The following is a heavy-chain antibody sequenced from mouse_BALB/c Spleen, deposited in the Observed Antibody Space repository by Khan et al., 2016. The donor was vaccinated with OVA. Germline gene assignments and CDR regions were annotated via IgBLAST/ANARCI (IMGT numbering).Heavy chain of an antibody. CDR2: IDPFNGST. CDR1: GYSFTTYY. Sequence: EVQLQESGPELMKPGASVKSSCKAPGYSFTTYYIDWVKQINGKSLEWIGYIDPFNGSTTYNQKFKGKATLTVDKSSSTAYMYLSSLTSEDAAVSYCDRNGTSSWFTYSGQGSLVTVSA. D-gene: IGHD2-14*01. J-gene: IGHJ3*01. CDR3: DRNGTSSWFTY. V-gene: IGHV1S135*01.